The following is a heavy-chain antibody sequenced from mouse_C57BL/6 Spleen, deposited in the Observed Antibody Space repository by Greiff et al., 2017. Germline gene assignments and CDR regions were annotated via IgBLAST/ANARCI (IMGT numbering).Heavy chain of an antibody. CDR1: GYSFTGYF. CDR2: INPYNGDT. J-gene: IGHJ1*03. CDR3: ARTTTVVPHWYFDV. Sequence: EVQLQQSGPELVKPGDSVKISCKASGYSFTGYFMNWVMQSHGKSLEWIGRINPYNGDTFYNQKFKGKATLTVDKSSSTAHMELRSLTSEDSEVYYCARTTTVVPHWYFDVGGTGTTVTVSS. D-gene: IGHD1-1*01. V-gene: IGHV1-20*01.